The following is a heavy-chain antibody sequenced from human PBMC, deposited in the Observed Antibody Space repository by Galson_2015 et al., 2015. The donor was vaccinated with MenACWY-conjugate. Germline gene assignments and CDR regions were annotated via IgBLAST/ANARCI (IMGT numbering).Heavy chain of an antibody. CDR3: ARTYGSGSYYEPYYFDY. Sequence: PALVKPTQPLTLPCTFSGFSLSTSGMCVSWIRQPPGKALEWLALIDWDDDKYYSTSLKTRLTISKDTSKNQVVLTMTNMDPVDTATYYCARTYGSGSYYEPYYFDYWGQGTLVTVSS. J-gene: IGHJ4*02. V-gene: IGHV2-70*01. CDR1: GFSLSTSGMC. CDR2: IDWDDDK. D-gene: IGHD3-10*01.